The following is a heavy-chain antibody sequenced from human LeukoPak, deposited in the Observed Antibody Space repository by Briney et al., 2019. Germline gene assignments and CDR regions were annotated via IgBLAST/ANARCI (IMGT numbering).Heavy chain of an antibody. CDR2: FGTRSTSI. V-gene: IGHV3-21*01. D-gene: IGHD3-22*01. CDR1: GFTFSGYS. J-gene: IGHJ4*02. CDR3: AREVSEGFDF. Sequence: GSLRLSCTASGFTFSGYSMNWIRQAPGKGLEWVSSFGTRSTSIYHTGSVKGRFAISRDNAKNLLYLQMNSLRAEDTALYYCAREVSEGFDFWGQGTLVTVSS.